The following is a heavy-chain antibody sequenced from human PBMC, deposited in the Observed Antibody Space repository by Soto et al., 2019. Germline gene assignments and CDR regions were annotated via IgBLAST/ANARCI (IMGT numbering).Heavy chain of an antibody. CDR3: ARMGGAAAGSYNWFDP. Sequence: QVQLQESGPGLVKPSETLHLTCDVSGGSVSSGNSYWTWIRQPPGKGLEWIGYIYYSGSATYNPSLKSRVTLSVDTSKNQFSLKMTSMTAADTAVYYCARMGGAAAGSYNWFDPWGQGSLVTVSS. V-gene: IGHV4-61*01. D-gene: IGHD6-13*01. CDR2: IYYSGSA. CDR1: GGSVSSGNSY. J-gene: IGHJ5*02.